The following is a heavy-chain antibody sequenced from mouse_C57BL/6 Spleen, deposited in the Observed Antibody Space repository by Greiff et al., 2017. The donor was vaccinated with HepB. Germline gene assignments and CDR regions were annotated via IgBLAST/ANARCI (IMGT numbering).Heavy chain of an antibody. CDR3: TTPVVATRAMDY. D-gene: IGHD1-1*01. V-gene: IGHV14-1*01. CDR2: IDPEDGDT. CDR1: GFNIKEYY. Sequence: VQLQQSGAELVRPGASVKLSCTASGFNIKEYYMHWVKQRPEQGLEWIGRIDPEDGDTEYAPKFQGKATMTADTSSNTAYLQLSSLTSEDTAVYYCTTPVVATRAMDYWGQGTSVTVSS. J-gene: IGHJ4*01.